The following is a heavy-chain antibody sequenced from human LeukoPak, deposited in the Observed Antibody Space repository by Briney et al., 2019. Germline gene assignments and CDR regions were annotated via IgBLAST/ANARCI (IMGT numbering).Heavy chain of an antibody. D-gene: IGHD1-7*01. CDR1: GFTFTSYD. CDR3: ATELELRGYYMDV. Sequence: ASVKVSCKASGFTFTSYDINWVRQAPGQGLEWMGWMNPNSGNTRYAQKFQGRVTMTEDTSTDTAYMELSSLRSEDTAVYYCATELELRGYYMDVWGKGTTVTVSS. J-gene: IGHJ6*03. V-gene: IGHV1-8*01. CDR2: MNPNSGNT.